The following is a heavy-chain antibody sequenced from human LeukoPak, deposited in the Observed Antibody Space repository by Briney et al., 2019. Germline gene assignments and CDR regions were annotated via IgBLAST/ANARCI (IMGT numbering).Heavy chain of an antibody. CDR2: MNPNSGGT. D-gene: IGHD6-13*01. CDR1: GYTFTSYD. V-gene: IGHV1-2*02. CDR3: ARKPRQQLLPIDY. J-gene: IGHJ4*02. Sequence: ASVKVSCKASGYTFTSYDINWVRQATGQGLEWMGWMNPNSGGTNYAQKFQGRVTMTRDTSISTAYMELSRLRSDDTAVYYCARKPRQQLLPIDYWGQGTLVTVSS.